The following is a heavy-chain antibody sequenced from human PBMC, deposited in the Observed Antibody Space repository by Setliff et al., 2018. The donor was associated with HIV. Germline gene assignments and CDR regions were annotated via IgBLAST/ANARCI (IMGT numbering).Heavy chain of an antibody. CDR1: NVSINSYY. CDR2: ISSSGTT. Sequence: LSLTCTVSNVSINSYYWSWICQPAGRALEWIGRISSSGTTNYNPSLKSRVKMSIDTSKNQFSLKLSSVTAADTAVYFCARDPYCSGDGCFRYYQHWGRGTLVTVSS. D-gene: IGHD2-15*01. V-gene: IGHV4-4*07. CDR3: ARDPYCSGDGCFRYYQH. J-gene: IGHJ1*01.